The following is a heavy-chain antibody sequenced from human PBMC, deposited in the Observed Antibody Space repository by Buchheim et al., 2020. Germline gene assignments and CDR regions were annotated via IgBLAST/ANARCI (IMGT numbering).Heavy chain of an antibody. Sequence: EVQLLESGGGLVQAGGSLRLSCAASGFVFSTYSMNWVRQAPGKGPEWVSILSANGGEAHYADSVKGRFTISRDNSKNTLYLQLNSLRADDTAVYYCARGASTSTRHCDNWGQGTL. CDR3: ARGASTSTRHCDN. V-gene: IGHV3-23*01. J-gene: IGHJ4*01. CDR1: GFVFSTYS. CDR2: LSANGGEA. D-gene: IGHD2-2*01.